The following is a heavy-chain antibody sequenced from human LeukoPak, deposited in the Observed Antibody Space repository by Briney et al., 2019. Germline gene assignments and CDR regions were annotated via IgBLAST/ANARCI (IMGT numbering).Heavy chain of an antibody. CDR2: IISSSSYI. Sequence: GGSLRLSCAASGFTFSRFWMNWVRQAPGKGLEWVSSIISSSSYIYYGDSVKGRFTISRDNAKNSLYLQMNSLRAEDTAVDYCARVPEEYCSSTSCYGAFDIWGQGTMVTVSS. V-gene: IGHV3-21*01. J-gene: IGHJ3*02. CDR1: GFTFSRFW. CDR3: ARVPEEYCSSTSCYGAFDI. D-gene: IGHD2-2*01.